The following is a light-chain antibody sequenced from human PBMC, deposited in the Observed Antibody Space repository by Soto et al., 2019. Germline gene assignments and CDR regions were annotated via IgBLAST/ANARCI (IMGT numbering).Light chain of an antibody. CDR2: DAS. V-gene: IGKV3-11*01. Sequence: EIVLTQSPATLSLSPGERATLSCRASQSVSSYLAWYQQKPGQAPRLLIYDASNRATGIPARFSGSGSGTGFTLTIGSVEPEDFAVYYCQQRSNWPRWTFGQGTKVEIK. CDR1: QSVSSY. J-gene: IGKJ1*01. CDR3: QQRSNWPRWT.